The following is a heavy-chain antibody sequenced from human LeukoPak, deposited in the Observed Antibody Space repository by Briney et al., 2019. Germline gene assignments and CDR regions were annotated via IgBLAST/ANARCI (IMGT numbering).Heavy chain of an antibody. Sequence: PSETLSLTCTVSGGSISSYYRSWIRQPPGKGLEWIGYIYYSGSTNYNPSLKSRVTISVDTSKNQFSLKLSSVTAADTAVYYCARNIVVVPAAIGSHAFDIWGQGTMVTVSS. J-gene: IGHJ3*02. CDR3: ARNIVVVPAAIGSHAFDI. D-gene: IGHD2-2*01. CDR2: IYYSGST. V-gene: IGHV4-59*01. CDR1: GGSISSYY.